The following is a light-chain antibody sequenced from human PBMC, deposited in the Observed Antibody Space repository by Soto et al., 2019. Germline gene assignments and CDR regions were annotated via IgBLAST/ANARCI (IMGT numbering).Light chain of an antibody. J-gene: IGKJ5*01. CDR1: QSVCGN. CDR3: QQYNDWPTIT. V-gene: IGKV3-15*01. Sequence: EIVMTQSPVTLSVSPGERATLSCRASQSVCGNLAWYQQKPGQAPRLLIYGASTRATGLPARFSGGGSGTEFSLTISSLQSEDFAVYYCQQYNDWPTITFGQGTRLEIK. CDR2: GAS.